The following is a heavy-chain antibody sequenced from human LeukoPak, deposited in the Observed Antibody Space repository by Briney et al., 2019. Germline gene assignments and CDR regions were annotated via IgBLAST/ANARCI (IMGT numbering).Heavy chain of an antibody. D-gene: IGHD5-12*01. Sequence: SVKVSCKASGGTFSSYAISWVRQAPGQGLEWMGGIIPIFGTANYAQKFQGRVTMTTDTSTSTAYMELRSLRSDDTAVYYCARDEMDILASGDYWGQGTLVTVSS. CDR3: ARDEMDILASGDY. CDR2: IIPIFGTA. V-gene: IGHV1-69*05. CDR1: GGTFSSYA. J-gene: IGHJ4*02.